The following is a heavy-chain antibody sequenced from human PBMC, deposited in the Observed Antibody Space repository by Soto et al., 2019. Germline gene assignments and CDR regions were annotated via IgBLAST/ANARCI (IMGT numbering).Heavy chain of an antibody. D-gene: IGHD1-1*01. CDR1: GFTFSSYD. V-gene: IGHV3-13*01. CDR2: IGTVGDT. CDR3: AREGDNWNYFDY. J-gene: IGHJ4*02. Sequence: EVQLVESGGGLVQPGGSLRLSCAASGFTFSSYDIHWVRQVMGKGLEWVSGIGTVGDTHYTASVKGRFTISRENAKSSSYLQMNSLRAEDPAVYYCAREGDNWNYFDYWGQGTLVTVSS.